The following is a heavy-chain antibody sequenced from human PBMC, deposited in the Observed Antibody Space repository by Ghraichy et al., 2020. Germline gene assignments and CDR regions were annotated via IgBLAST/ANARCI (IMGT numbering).Heavy chain of an antibody. D-gene: IGHD5-18*01. CDR2: IIPIFGTA. Sequence: SVKVSCKACGGTFSSYAMSWVRQAPGQGLEWMGGIIPIFGTANYAQKFQGRVTITADESTSTAYMELSSLRSEDTAVYYCARLVHEYSYGYRAFDIWGQGIMITVSS. J-gene: IGHJ3*02. CDR3: ARLVHEYSYGYRAFDI. V-gene: IGHV1-69*13. CDR1: GGTFSSYA.